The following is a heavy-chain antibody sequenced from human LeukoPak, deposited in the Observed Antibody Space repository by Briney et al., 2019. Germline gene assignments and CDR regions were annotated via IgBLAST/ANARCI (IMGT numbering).Heavy chain of an antibody. Sequence: SGPTLVKPSETLSLTCTVSGGSISSYYWSWIRQPPGKGLEWIGYIYYSGSTNYNPSLKSRVTISVDTSKNQFSLKLSSVTAADTAVYYCAREAGVGATDGAFDIWGQGTMVTVSS. V-gene: IGHV4-59*01. J-gene: IGHJ3*02. CDR2: IYYSGST. D-gene: IGHD1-26*01. CDR1: GGSISSYY. CDR3: AREAGVGATDGAFDI.